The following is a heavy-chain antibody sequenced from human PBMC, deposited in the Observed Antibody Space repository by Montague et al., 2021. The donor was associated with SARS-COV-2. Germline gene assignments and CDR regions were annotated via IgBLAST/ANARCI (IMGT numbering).Heavy chain of an antibody. CDR2: IGTRGDT. CDR1: GFILSTYD. J-gene: IGHJ6*02. V-gene: IGHV3-13*01. D-gene: IGHD6-6*01. Sequence: SLRLSCAASGFILSTYDMHWVRQAPGNGLEWVSAIGTRGDTYYPGSVKGRFTMSRENAENSLYLQMTSLRAGDTAVYYCARAPPYSSASWGYYGMDVWGQGTTVTVSS. CDR3: ARAPPYSSASWGYYGMDV.